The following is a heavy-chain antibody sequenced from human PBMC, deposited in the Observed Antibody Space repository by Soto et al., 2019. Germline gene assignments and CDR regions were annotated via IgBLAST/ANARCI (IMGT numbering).Heavy chain of an antibody. CDR1: GYSFTSYW. Sequence: LKISCKTPGYSFTSYWIGWVRQMPGKGMEWMGNIYPYDSGTRYSPSFQGQVTISADTSITTAYLQWSGLRASDTAMYFCARHLVGSTRGNFDYWGQGTLVTVSS. D-gene: IGHD2-2*01. CDR3: ARHLVGSTRGNFDY. CDR2: IYPYDSGT. V-gene: IGHV5-51*01. J-gene: IGHJ4*01.